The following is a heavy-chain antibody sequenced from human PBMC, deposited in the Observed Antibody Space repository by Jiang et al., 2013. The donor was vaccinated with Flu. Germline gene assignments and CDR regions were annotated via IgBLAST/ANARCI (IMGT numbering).Heavy chain of an antibody. CDR3: AKDQSVFDI. D-gene: IGHD5/OR15-5a*01. J-gene: IGHJ3*02. V-gene: IGHV3-23*01. CDR2: ISGSGIST. Sequence: GFTFSSYAMSWVRQAPGKGLEWVSGISGSGISTYYADSVKGRFTISRDNSKNTLYLQMNSLRAEDTAAYYCAKDQSVFDIWGQGTMVTVSS. CDR1: GFTFSSYA.